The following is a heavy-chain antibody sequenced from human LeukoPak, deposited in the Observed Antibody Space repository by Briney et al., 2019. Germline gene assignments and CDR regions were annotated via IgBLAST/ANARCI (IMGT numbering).Heavy chain of an antibody. CDR3: AKGLGEISYYYYGMDV. D-gene: IGHD3-10*01. Sequence: AGGSLRLSCAASGFTFSSYGIHWVRQAPGKGLEWVTFIPSDGSNKFYADSVKGRFTISRDNSKNTLYLQMNSLRPEDTAVYYCAKGLGEISYYYYGMDVWGQGTTVTVSS. CDR1: GFTFSSYG. V-gene: IGHV3-30*02. CDR2: IPSDGSNK. J-gene: IGHJ6*02.